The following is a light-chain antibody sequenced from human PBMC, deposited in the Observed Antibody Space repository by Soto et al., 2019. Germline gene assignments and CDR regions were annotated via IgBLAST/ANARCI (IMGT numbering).Light chain of an antibody. CDR2: AAS. J-gene: IGKJ2*01. Sequence: ATQMTQSPSSLSASVGDRITITCRASRDIVSDLSCYQQKPGKAPTLLIYAASNLQSGVPSRFRGSGSGTDFTLTINSLQAEAVAVYFCQQYYNNPRTFGQGTKVDNK. CDR3: QQYYNNPRT. CDR1: RDIVSD. V-gene: IGKV1-6*01.